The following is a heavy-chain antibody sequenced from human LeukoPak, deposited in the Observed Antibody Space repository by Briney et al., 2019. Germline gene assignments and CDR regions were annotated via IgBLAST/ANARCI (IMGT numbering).Heavy chain of an antibody. D-gene: IGHD1-26*01. V-gene: IGHV3-7*03. CDR1: GFTFSNYW. CDR2: IKRDGSER. Sequence: GGSLRLSCAASGFTFSNYWMTWVRQAPGKGLEWVANIKRDGSERNYVDSVKGRFTISRDNSKNTLYLQMNSLRAEDTALYYCAKDRARIVGATTNLDYWGQGTLVTVSS. J-gene: IGHJ4*02. CDR3: AKDRARIVGATTNLDY.